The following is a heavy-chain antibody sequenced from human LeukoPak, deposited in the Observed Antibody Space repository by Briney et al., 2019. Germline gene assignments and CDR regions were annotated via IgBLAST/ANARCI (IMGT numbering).Heavy chain of an antibody. J-gene: IGHJ4*02. CDR1: GYTFTGSY. V-gene: IGHV1-2*02. CDR2: INPNSGGT. Sequence: ASVKVSCKASGYTFTGSYMHWVRQAPGQGLEWMGWINPNSGGTNYAQKFQGRVTMTRDTSISTAYMELSRLRSDDTAVYYCARVPDCGGDCSTYYFDYWGQGTLVTVSS. CDR3: ARVPDCGGDCSTYYFDY. D-gene: IGHD2-21*02.